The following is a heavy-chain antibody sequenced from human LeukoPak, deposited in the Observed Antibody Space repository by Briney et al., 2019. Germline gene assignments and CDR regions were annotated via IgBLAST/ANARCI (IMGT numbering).Heavy chain of an antibody. J-gene: IGHJ5*02. CDR2: INSDGINT. V-gene: IGHV3-74*01. D-gene: IGHD3-22*01. CDR1: GFTFSSYW. CDR3: ARDLGQYYDTSDNWFDP. Sequence: GGSLRLSCAASGFTFSSYWMHWVRQAPGRGLVWVSRINSDGINTSYADSVKGRFTISRDNAKNTLNLQMNSLRAEDTAVYYCARDLGQYYDTSDNWFDPWGQGTLVTVSS.